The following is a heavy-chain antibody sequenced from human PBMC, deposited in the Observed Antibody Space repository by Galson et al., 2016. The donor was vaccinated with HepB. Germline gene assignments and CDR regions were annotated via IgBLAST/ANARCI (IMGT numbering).Heavy chain of an antibody. V-gene: IGHV6-1*01. CDR1: GDSVSSTSVG. D-gene: IGHD6-19*01. CDR3: ARDRGSGWNNWFDP. CDR2: TYYRLLWFN. J-gene: IGHJ5*02. Sequence: CAISGDSVSSTSVGWNWIRQSPSRGLEWPGRTYYRLLWFNDYAISVKSRITIEADTSKNQFFLRLSSVTPDDTAVYFCARDRGSGWNNWFDPWGQGTLVTVSS.